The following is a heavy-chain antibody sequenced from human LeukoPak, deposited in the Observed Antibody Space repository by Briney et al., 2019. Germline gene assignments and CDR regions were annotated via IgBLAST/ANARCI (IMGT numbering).Heavy chain of an antibody. Sequence: PGGSLRLSCAASGFTFSSYSMNWVRQAPGKGLEWVSSISSSSSSYIYYADSVKGRFTISRDNAKNSLYLQMNSLRAEDTAVYYCARDLLYNEVCSSTSCYHSWFDPWGQGTLVTVSS. CDR1: GFTFSSYS. V-gene: IGHV3-21*01. CDR2: ISSSSSSYI. J-gene: IGHJ5*02. CDR3: ARDLLYNEVCSSTSCYHSWFDP. D-gene: IGHD2-2*01.